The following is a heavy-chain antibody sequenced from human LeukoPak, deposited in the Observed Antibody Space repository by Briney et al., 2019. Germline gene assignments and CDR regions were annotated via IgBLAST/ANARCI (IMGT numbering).Heavy chain of an antibody. CDR2: IYYSGST. D-gene: IGHD2-2*01. CDR1: GGSISSYY. Sequence: PSETLSLTCTVSGGSISSYYWSWIRQPPGKGLKWIGSIYYSGSTYYNPSLKSRVTISVDTSKNQFSLKLSSVTAADTAVYYCASGLVVVPAAIVLWGQGTLVTVSS. J-gene: IGHJ4*02. CDR3: ASGLVVVPAAIVL. V-gene: IGHV4-39*01.